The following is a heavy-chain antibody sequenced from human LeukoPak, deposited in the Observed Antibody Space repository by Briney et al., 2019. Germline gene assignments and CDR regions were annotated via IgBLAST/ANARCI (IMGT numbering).Heavy chain of an antibody. D-gene: IGHD3-22*01. CDR2: IKQDGSEK. J-gene: IGHJ4*02. CDR3: ARALIDSSVRVKEYYFDY. V-gene: IGHV3-7*01. Sequence: PGGSLRLSCAASGFTFSSYWMSWVRQAPGKGLEWVANIKQDGSEKYYVDSVKGRFTISRDNAKNSLYLQMNSLRAEDTAVYYCARALIDSSVRVKEYYFDYWGQGTLVTVSS. CDR1: GFTFSSYW.